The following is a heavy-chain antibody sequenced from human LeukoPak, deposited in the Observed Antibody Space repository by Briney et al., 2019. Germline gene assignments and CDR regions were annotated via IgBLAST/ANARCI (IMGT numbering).Heavy chain of an antibody. J-gene: IGHJ4*02. CDR3: AKEGVFLPSRGYKPHQRGGSFDY. CDR2: ISYDGSNK. CDR1: GFTFSSYG. V-gene: IGHV3-30*18. D-gene: IGHD5-12*01. Sequence: PGGSLRLSCAASGFTFSSYGMHWVRQAPGKGLEWVAVISYDGSNKYYADSVKGRFTISRDNSKNTLYLQMNSLRAEDTAVYYCAKEGVFLPSRGYKPHQRGGSFDYWGQGTLVTVSS.